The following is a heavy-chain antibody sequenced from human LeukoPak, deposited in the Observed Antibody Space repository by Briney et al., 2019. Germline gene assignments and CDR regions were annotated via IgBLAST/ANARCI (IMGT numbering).Heavy chain of an antibody. CDR1: GGSISSSNW. J-gene: IGHJ4*02. CDR2: IYHSGST. CDR3: AHKTSGYCSSTSCYPNYFDY. D-gene: IGHD2-2*01. Sequence: SETLSLTCAVSGGSISSSNWWSWVRQPPGKGLEWIGEIYHSGSTNYNPSLKSRVTISVDKSKNQFSLKLSSVTAADTAVYYCAHKTSGYCSSTSCYPNYFDYWGQGTLVTVSS. V-gene: IGHV4-4*02.